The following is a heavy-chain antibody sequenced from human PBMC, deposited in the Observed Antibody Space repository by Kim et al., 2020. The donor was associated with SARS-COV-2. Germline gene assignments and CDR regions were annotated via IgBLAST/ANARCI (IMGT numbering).Heavy chain of an antibody. Sequence: GGSLRLSCAASGFTFSDYYMSWIRQAPGKGLEWVSYISSSSSYTNYADSVKGRFTISRDNAKNSLYLQMNSLRAEDTAVYYCARDLMPKVDTAMVIYYYYGMDVWGQGTTVTVSS. CDR3: ARDLMPKVDTAMVIYYYYGMDV. CDR1: GFTFSDYY. CDR2: ISSSSSYT. V-gene: IGHV3-11*05. J-gene: IGHJ6*02. D-gene: IGHD5-18*01.